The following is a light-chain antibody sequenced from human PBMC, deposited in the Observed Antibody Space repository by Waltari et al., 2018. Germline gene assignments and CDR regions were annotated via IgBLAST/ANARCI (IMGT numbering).Light chain of an antibody. Sequence: HSALTQPASVSGSPGQSITISCTGTSSDGGSYNLVSWYQQHPDKAPKLMIYEDSKRPSGVSNRFSGSKSGNTASLTISGLQAEDEADYYCCSYAGSSTLVFGGGTKLTVL. J-gene: IGLJ3*02. CDR3: CSYAGSSTLV. V-gene: IGLV2-23*01. CDR1: SSDGGSYNL. CDR2: EDS.